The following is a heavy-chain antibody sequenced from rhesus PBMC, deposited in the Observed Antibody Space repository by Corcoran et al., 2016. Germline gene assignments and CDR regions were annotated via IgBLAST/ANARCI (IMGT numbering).Heavy chain of an antibody. D-gene: IGHD5-36*02. CDR3: ARRLATVTLSYFDY. CDR1: GGSISSSNW. J-gene: IGHJ4*01. Sequence: QVQLQESGPGLVKPSETLSLTCAVSGGSISSSNWWSWIRQSPGKGLEWIGSILGGSGTTTSNPPLTSRVTISTDTSKNQFSLKLSSVTAADTAVYYCARRLATVTLSYFDYWGQGVLVTVSS. V-gene: IGHV4-65*01. CDR2: ILGGSGTT.